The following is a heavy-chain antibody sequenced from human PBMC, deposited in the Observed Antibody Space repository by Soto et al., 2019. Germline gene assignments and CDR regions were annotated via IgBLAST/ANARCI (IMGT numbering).Heavy chain of an antibody. CDR1: GYSISSSNW. Sequence: PSETLSLTCAVSGYSISSSNWWGWIRRLPGKGLEWIGYIYYSGTTYYNPSLKSRVTMSVDTSKNQFSLKLTSVTAVDTAVYYCARREIQGPIDYWGQGTLVTVSS. J-gene: IGHJ4*02. CDR3: ARREIQGPIDY. D-gene: IGHD1-26*01. V-gene: IGHV4-28*01. CDR2: IYYSGTT.